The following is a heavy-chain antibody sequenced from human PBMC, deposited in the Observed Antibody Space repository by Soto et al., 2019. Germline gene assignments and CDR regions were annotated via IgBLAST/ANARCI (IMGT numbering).Heavy chain of an antibody. CDR3: ARASIGYSHGPFDY. J-gene: IGHJ4*02. V-gene: IGHV4-38-2*01. D-gene: IGHD5-18*01. Sequence: SVTLSLTCAVSGHSISSDYYWGWIRQPPGKGLEWIGSIYHSGSTYYNPSLKSRVTISVDTSKNQFSLKLSSVTAADTAVYYCARASIGYSHGPFDYWGQGTLVTVSS. CDR2: IYHSGST. CDR1: GHSISSDYY.